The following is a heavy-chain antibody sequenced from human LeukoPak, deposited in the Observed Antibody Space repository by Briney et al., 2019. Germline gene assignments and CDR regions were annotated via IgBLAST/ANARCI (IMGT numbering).Heavy chain of an antibody. J-gene: IGHJ6*02. CDR1: GGSFSGYY. CDR3: ARGKRITMVRGRDYYYGMEV. Sequence: SETLSLTCAVYGGSFSGYYWSWIRQPPGKGLEWIGEINHSGSTNYNPSLKSRVTISVDTSKNQFSLKLSSVTAADTAVYYCARGKRITMVRGRDYYYGMEVWGQGTTVTVSS. V-gene: IGHV4-34*01. D-gene: IGHD3-10*01. CDR2: INHSGST.